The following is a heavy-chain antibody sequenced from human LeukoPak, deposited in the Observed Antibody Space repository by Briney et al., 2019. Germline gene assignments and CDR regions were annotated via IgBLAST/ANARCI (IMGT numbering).Heavy chain of an antibody. CDR3: AKQHAATGGYFDY. D-gene: IGHD6-25*01. CDR2: ISGSDGRT. Sequence: GGSLRLSCAASGFTFTYNAMSRVRQAPGKGLEWVSTISGSDGRTYYADSVKGRFTISRDNSKNTLYLQMNSLRAEDTAVYYCAKQHAATGGYFDYWGQGTLVTVSS. CDR1: GFTFTYNA. J-gene: IGHJ4*02. V-gene: IGHV3-23*01.